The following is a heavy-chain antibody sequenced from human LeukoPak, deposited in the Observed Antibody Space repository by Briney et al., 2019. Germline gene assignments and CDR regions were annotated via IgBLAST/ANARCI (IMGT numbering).Heavy chain of an antibody. J-gene: IGHJ5*02. CDR3: ARGGYYGSGNDFRFDP. Sequence: SETLSLTCTVSGYSISSGYYWSWIRQSPGKGLEWIGYIYYSGSTYYKPSLKSRVTISVDTSKNQFSLKLSSVTAADTAVYYCARGGYYGSGNDFRFDPWGQGTLVTVSS. CDR2: IYYSGST. V-gene: IGHV4-61*01. D-gene: IGHD3-10*01. CDR1: GYSISSGYY.